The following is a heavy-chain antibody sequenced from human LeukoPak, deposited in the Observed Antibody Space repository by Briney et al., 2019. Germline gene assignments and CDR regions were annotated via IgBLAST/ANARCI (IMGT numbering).Heavy chain of an antibody. CDR2: IYYSGST. V-gene: IGHV4-59*01. D-gene: IGHD3-22*01. J-gene: IGHJ4*02. CDR3: ASNYYDSSGFDY. CDR1: GGSISSYY. Sequence: PSETLSLTCTVSGGSISSYYWSWIRQPPGKGLEWIGYIYYSGSTNYNPPLKSRVTISVDTSKNQFSLKLSSVTAADTAVYYCASNYYDSSGFDYWGQGTLVTVSS.